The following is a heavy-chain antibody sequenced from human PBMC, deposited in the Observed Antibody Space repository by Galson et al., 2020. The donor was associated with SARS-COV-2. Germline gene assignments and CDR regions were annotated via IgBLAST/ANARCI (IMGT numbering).Heavy chain of an antibody. Sequence: SETLSLTCTVSGGSISNYYWSWIRQAAGKGLEWIGRVYRTGSTHYNPSLKSRVAMSVDTSKNQFSLNLSSVTAADTAIYYCARLNDISSYYFDYWGQGSLVTVSS. CDR1: GGSISNYY. CDR3: ARLNDISSYYFDY. CDR2: VYRTGST. D-gene: IGHD3-22*01. J-gene: IGHJ4*02. V-gene: IGHV4-4*07.